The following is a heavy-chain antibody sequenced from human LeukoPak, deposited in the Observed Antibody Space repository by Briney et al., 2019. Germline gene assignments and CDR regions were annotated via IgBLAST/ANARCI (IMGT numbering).Heavy chain of an antibody. J-gene: IGHJ4*02. V-gene: IGHV3-23*01. D-gene: IGHD3-10*02. CDR2: ISGSGGST. Sequence: GGSLRLSCAASGFTFSSYGMSWVRQAPGKGLEWVSAISGSGGSTYYADSVKGRFTISRDNSKNTLYLQMNSLRAEDTAVYYCAKPPDVRGSPYYFDYWGQGTLVTVSS. CDR1: GFTFSSYG. CDR3: AKPPDVRGSPYYFDY.